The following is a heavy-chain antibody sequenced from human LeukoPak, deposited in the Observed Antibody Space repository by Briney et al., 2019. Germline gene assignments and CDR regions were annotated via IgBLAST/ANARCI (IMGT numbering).Heavy chain of an antibody. D-gene: IGHD1-26*01. J-gene: IGHJ4*02. CDR1: GGSISSSSYY. V-gene: IGHV4-39*01. CDR2: IYYSGST. Sequence: SETLSLTCTVSGGSISSSSYYWGWIRQPPGKGLEWIGSIYYSGSTYYNPSLKSRVTISVDTSKNQFSLKLSSVTAADTAVYYCATSLVGADDYWGQETLVTVSS. CDR3: ATSLVGADDY.